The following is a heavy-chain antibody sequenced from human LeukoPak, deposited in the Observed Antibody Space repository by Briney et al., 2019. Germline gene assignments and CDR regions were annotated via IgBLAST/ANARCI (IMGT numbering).Heavy chain of an antibody. CDR1: GFTFNYYG. V-gene: IGHV3-30*02. CDR3: AKRKDASGSYRTQPYFDY. Sequence: PGGSLRLSCAASGFTFNYYGMNWVRQAPGRGLEWLAFIRYDGGNKYCADSVKGRFTISRDNSKNTLYLEMNSLRAEDTAVYYCAKRKDASGSYRTQPYFDYWGQGTLVTVSS. D-gene: IGHD3-10*01. CDR2: IRYDGGNK. J-gene: IGHJ4*02.